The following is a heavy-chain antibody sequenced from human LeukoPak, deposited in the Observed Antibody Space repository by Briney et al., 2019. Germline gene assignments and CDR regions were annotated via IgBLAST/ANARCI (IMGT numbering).Heavy chain of an antibody. D-gene: IGHD1-1*01. CDR1: GFTFSSYA. CDR2: ISYDGSNK. Sequence: QPGGSLRLSCAASGFTFSSYAMHWVRQAPGKGLEWVAVISYDGSNKYYADSVKGRFTISRDNAKNSLYLQMNSLRAEDTAVYYCARDINEDYRGQGTLVTVSS. V-gene: IGHV3-30-3*01. J-gene: IGHJ4*02. CDR3: ARDINEDY.